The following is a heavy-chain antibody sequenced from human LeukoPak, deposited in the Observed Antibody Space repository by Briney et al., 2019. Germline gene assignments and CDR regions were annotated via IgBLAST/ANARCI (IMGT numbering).Heavy chain of an antibody. CDR3: AKGSGVVVAGTRGYFDY. J-gene: IGHJ4*02. CDR2: ISGSGGST. D-gene: IGHD2-15*01. Sequence: GGSLRLSCAASGFTFSSYAMSWVRQAPGKGLEWVSAISGSGGSTYYADSVKGRFTISRDNSKNTLYLQMNSLRAGDTAVYYCAKGSGVVVAGTRGYFDYWGQGTLVTVSS. CDR1: GFTFSSYA. V-gene: IGHV3-23*01.